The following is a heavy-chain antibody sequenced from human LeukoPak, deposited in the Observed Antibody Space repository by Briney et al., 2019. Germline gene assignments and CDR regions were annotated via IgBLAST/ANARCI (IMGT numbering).Heavy chain of an antibody. CDR2: ISSSSSYI. J-gene: IGHJ4*02. Sequence: PGGSLRLSCAASGFTFSSYSMNWVRQAPGKGLEWVSSISSSSSYIYYADSVKGRFTISRDNAKNSLYLQMNSLRAEDTAVYYCARTAKDYGDYAYYFDYWGQGTLVTVSS. V-gene: IGHV3-21*01. CDR1: GFTFSSYS. D-gene: IGHD4-17*01. CDR3: ARTAKDYGDYAYYFDY.